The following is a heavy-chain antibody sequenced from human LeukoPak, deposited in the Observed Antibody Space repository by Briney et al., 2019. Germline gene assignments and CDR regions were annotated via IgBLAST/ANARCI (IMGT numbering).Heavy chain of an antibody. CDR3: ARDSVAARHVDY. D-gene: IGHD6-6*01. CDR2: IYTSGST. CDR1: GGSISSGDYY. V-gene: IGHV4-61*02. Sequence: PSETLSLTCTVSGGSISSGDYYWSWIRQPPGKGLEWIGRIYTSGSTNYNPSLKSRVTISVDTSKNQFSLKLSSVTAADTAVYYCARDSVAARHVDYWGQGTLVTVSS. J-gene: IGHJ4*02.